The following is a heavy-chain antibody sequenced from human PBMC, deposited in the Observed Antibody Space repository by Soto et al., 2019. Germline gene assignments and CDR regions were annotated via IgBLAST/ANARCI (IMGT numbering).Heavy chain of an antibody. CDR3: AKGGGYCTNGVCPRIYYYYGMDV. Sequence: GSLRLSCAASGFTFSSYGMHWVRQAPGKGLEWVAVISYDGSNKYYADSVKGRFTISRDNSKNTLYLQMNSLRAEDTAVYYCAKGGGYCTNGVCPRIYYYYGMDVWGQGTTVTVSS. CDR2: ISYDGSNK. J-gene: IGHJ6*02. V-gene: IGHV3-30*18. D-gene: IGHD2-8*01. CDR1: GFTFSSYG.